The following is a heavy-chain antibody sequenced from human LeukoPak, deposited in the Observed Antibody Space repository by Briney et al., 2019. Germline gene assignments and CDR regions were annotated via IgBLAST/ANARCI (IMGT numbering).Heavy chain of an antibody. CDR1: GFTFSNYA. CDR2: ISGTGGST. D-gene: IGHD2/OR15-2a*01. J-gene: IGHJ4*02. V-gene: IGHV3-23*01. Sequence: GGSLGLSCAASGFTFSNYAMSWVRQAPGKGLEWVAGISGTGGSTHYADSVKGRFTISRDNSKNTVYLQMRNLGVEHTAVYYCAKVVAGNIDYYFDYWGQGILVAVSS. CDR3: AKVVAGNIDYYFDY.